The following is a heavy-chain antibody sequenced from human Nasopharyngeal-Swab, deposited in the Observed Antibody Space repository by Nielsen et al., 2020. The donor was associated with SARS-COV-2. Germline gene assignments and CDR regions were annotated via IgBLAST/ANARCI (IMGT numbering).Heavy chain of an antibody. CDR1: GDSVSSNKVG. Sequence: SEPLSLTCATSGDSVSSNKVGWNWIRQSPSRGLEWLGRTYYGSKWYNHYAPSVKSRVTITPDTSKNQFSLQMDSVTPEDSAVYYCARGFLQTGFDYWGQGTLVTVSS. CDR2: TYYGSKWYN. J-gene: IGHJ4*02. D-gene: IGHD3-9*01. V-gene: IGHV6-1*01. CDR3: ARGFLQTGFDY.